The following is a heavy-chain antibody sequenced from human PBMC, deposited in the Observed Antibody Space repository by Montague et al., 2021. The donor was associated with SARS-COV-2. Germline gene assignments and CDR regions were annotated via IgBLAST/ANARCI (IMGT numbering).Heavy chain of an antibody. V-gene: IGHV3-23*01. CDR3: ARGQYLIDF. CDR2: ISARGDNT. CDR1: GSTFSNFA. J-gene: IGHJ4*02. D-gene: IGHD1-26*01. Sequence: SLRLSCAASGSTFSNFAMAWVRQAPGKGLEWVSSISARGDNTYYADSVMGRFTISRDSSKNTLYLQMNSLRGDDTATYYCARGQYLIDFWGQGSLVTVSS.